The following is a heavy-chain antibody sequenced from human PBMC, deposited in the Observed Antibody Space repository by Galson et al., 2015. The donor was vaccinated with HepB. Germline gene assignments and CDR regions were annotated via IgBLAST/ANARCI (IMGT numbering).Heavy chain of an antibody. CDR2: IYTSGST. D-gene: IGHD2-2*02. CDR3: ARDCEDIVVVPAAIRYYYYHMDV. J-gene: IGHJ6*03. V-gene: IGHV4-61*02. Sequence: TLSLTCTVSGGSISSGSYYWSWIRQPAGKGLEWIGRIYTSGSTNYNPSLKSRVTMSVDTSKNQFSLKLSSVTAADTAVYYCARDCEDIVVVPAAIRYYYYHMDVWGKGTTVTVSS. CDR1: GGSISSGSYY.